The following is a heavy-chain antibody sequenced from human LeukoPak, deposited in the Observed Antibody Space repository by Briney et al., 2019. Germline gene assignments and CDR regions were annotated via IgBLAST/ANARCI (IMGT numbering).Heavy chain of an antibody. J-gene: IGHJ4*02. CDR2: IYYSGST. CDR1: GGSISSSSYY. Sequence: SETLSLTCTVSGGSISSSSYYWGWIRQPPGKGLEWIGSIYYSGSTYYNPSLKSRVTISVDTSKNQFSLKLSSVTAADTAVYYCARVGGSSGYVDYWGQGTLVTVSS. CDR3: ARVGGSSGYVDY. D-gene: IGHD6-19*01. V-gene: IGHV4-39*07.